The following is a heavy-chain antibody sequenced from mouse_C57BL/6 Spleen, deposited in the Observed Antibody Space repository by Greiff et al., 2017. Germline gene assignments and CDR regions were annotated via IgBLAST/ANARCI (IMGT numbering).Heavy chain of an antibody. V-gene: IGHV1-66*01. Sequence: QVQLQQSGPELVKPGASVKISCKASGYSFTSYYIHWVKQRPGQGLEWIGWIYPGSGNTKYNEKFKGKATLTADTSSSTAYMQLSSLTSEDSAVYYCVITTVVPFAYWGQGTLVTVSA. D-gene: IGHD1-1*01. J-gene: IGHJ3*01. CDR3: VITTVVPFAY. CDR1: GYSFTSYY. CDR2: IYPGSGNT.